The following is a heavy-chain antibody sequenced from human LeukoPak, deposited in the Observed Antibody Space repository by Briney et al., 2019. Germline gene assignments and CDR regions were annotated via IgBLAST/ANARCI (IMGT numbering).Heavy chain of an antibody. J-gene: IGHJ6*02. V-gene: IGHV1-18*01. Sequence: ASAKVSCKASGYTFTSYGISWVRQAPGQGLEWMGWISAYNGNTNYAQKLQGRVTMTTDTSTSTAYMELRSLRSDDTAVYYCARDIVVVPAAGRYYYYGMDVWGQGTTVTVSS. CDR1: GYTFTSYG. D-gene: IGHD2-2*01. CDR2: ISAYNGNT. CDR3: ARDIVVVPAAGRYYYYGMDV.